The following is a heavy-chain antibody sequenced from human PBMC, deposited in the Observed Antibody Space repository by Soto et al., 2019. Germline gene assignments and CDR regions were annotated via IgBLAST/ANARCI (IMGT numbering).Heavy chain of an antibody. D-gene: IGHD1-26*01. CDR3: TTSGRSGSYPYYFDY. V-gene: IGHV3-15*07. CDR1: GFTFSNAW. J-gene: IGHJ4*02. Sequence: GGSLRLSCAASGFTFSNAWMNWVRQAPGKGLEWVGRIKSKTDGGTTDYAAPVKGRFTISRDDSKNTLYLQMNSLKTEDTAVYYCTTSGRSGSYPYYFDYWGQGTLVTVSS. CDR2: IKSKTDGGTT.